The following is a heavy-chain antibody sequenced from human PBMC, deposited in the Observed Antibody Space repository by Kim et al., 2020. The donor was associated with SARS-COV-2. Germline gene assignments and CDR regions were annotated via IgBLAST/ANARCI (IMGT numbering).Heavy chain of an antibody. CDR1: GGSISSGGYS. D-gene: IGHD3-16*01. Sequence: SETLSLTCAVSGGSISSGGYSWSWIRQPPGKGLEWIGYIYHSGSTYYNPSLKSRVTISVDRSKNQFSLKLSSVTAADTAVYYCARLRLGELHAFDIWGQGTMVTVSS. CDR2: IYHSGST. CDR3: ARLRLGELHAFDI. J-gene: IGHJ3*02. V-gene: IGHV4-30-2*01.